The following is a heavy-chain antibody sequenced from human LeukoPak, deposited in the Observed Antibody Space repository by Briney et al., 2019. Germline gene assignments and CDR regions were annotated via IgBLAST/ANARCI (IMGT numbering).Heavy chain of an antibody. CDR3: AGDDILTGYYSSDY. D-gene: IGHD3-9*01. CDR2: IYYSGST. Sequence: SETLSLTCTVSGGSISSSSYYWGWIRQPPGKGLEWIGSIYYSGSTYYNPSLKSRVTISVDTSKNQFSLKLSSVTAADTAVYYCAGDDILTGYYSSDYWGQGTLVTVSS. V-gene: IGHV4-39*07. J-gene: IGHJ4*02. CDR1: GGSISSSSYY.